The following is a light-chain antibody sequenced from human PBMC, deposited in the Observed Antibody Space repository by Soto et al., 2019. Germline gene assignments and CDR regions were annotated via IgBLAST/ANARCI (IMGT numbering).Light chain of an antibody. CDR3: QQRSNWPPT. CDR2: DAS. V-gene: IGKV3-11*01. Sequence: ESVLTQSPATLSLSPGERATLSCRASQSVSSYLAWYQWKPGQAPRLLIYDASNRATGIPARFSGSGSGTEFTLTISSLVPEDFAVYYCQQRSNWPPTFGGGTKVEIK. J-gene: IGKJ4*01. CDR1: QSVSSY.